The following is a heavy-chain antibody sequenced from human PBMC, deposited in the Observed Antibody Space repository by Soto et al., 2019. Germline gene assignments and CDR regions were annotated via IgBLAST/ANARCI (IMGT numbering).Heavy chain of an antibody. Sequence: EVQLVESGGGLVQPGRSLRLSCAASGFTFDDYAMHWVRQAPGKGLEWVSGISWNSGSIGYADSVKGQFTISRDNAKNSLYLQMNSLRAEDTALYYCAKGSYYGSWGQGTLVTVSS. J-gene: IGHJ5*02. CDR3: AKGSYYGS. V-gene: IGHV3-9*01. D-gene: IGHD3-10*01. CDR1: GFTFDDYA. CDR2: ISWNSGSI.